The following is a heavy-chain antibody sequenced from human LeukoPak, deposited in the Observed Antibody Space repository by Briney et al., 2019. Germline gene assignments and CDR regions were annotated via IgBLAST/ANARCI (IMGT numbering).Heavy chain of an antibody. D-gene: IGHD4-11*01. CDR3: ASGVRDYGNYDRWFDP. CDR1: GGTFSSYA. J-gene: IGHJ5*02. V-gene: IGHV1-69*04. CDR2: IIPIFGIA. Sequence: SVKVSCKASGGTFSSYAISWVRQAPGQGLEWMGRIIPIFGIANYAQKFQGRVTITADKSTSTAYMELSSLRSEDTAVYYCASGVRDYGNYDRWFDPWGQGTLVTVSS.